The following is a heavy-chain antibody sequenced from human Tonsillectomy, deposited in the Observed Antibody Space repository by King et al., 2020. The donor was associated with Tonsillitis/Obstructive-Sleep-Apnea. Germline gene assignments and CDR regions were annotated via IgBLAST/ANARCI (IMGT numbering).Heavy chain of an antibody. CDR1: AYTFTSYG. CDR2: INAYNGNS. V-gene: IGHV1-18*01. CDR3: ARGPYSGSYLGHYSFDY. J-gene: IGHJ4*02. Sequence: QLVQSGTEVKKPGASVEVSCRTSAYTFTSYGISWVRQAPGQGLEWMGWINAYNGNSNYAQKFQGRVTMTTDTSTSTAYMELRSLRADDTAVYYRARGPYSGSYLGHYSFDYWGQGTLVTVSS. D-gene: IGHD1-26*01.